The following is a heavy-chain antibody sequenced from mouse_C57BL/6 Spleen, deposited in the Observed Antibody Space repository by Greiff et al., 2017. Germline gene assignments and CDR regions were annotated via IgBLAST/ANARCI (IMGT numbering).Heavy chain of an antibody. V-gene: IGHV1-61*01. CDR1: GYTFTSYW. CDR3: ARWGYDYGAY. D-gene: IGHD2-4*01. CDR2: IYPSDSET. J-gene: IGHJ3*01. Sequence: QVQLQQPGAELVRPGSSVKLSKASGYTFTSYWMDWVKQRPGQGLEWIGNIYPSDSETHYNQKFKDKATLTVDKSSSTAYMQLSSLTSEDSAVYYCARWGYDYGAYWGQGTLVTVSA.